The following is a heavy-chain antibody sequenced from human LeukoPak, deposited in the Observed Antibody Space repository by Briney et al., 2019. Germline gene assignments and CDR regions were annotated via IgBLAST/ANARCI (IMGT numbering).Heavy chain of an antibody. CDR2: INPSGGST. V-gene: IGHV1-46*01. J-gene: IGHJ4*02. CDR3: ARERIDYGDRRGFDY. CDR1: GYTFTSYD. D-gene: IGHD4-17*01. Sequence: ASVKVSCKASGYTFTSYDMHWVRQAPGQGLEWMGIINPSGGSTSYAQKFQGRVTMTRDTSTSTVYMELSSLRSEDTAVYYCARERIDYGDRRGFDYWGQGTLVTVSS.